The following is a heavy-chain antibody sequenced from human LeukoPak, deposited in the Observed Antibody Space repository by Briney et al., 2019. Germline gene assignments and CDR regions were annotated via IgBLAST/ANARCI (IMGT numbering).Heavy chain of an antibody. J-gene: IGHJ4*02. Sequence: SETLSLTCSVSGVSVSSYYWSWIRLPAGKGLEWIGRIYPSGTTHYNPSLRSRITMSVDTSKNQFSLKLTSVTAADTAVYYCADDYGDWGQGTLVTVSS. CDR1: GVSVSSYY. CDR2: IYPSGTT. D-gene: IGHD4-17*01. CDR3: ADDYGD. V-gene: IGHV4-4*07.